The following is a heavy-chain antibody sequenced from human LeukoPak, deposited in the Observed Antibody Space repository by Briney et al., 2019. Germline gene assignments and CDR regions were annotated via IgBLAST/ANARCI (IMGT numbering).Heavy chain of an antibody. CDR1: GGSISSGGYY. CDR2: IYYSGST. Sequence: SETLSLTCTVSGGSISSGGYYWSWIRQHPGKGLEWIGYIYYSGSTYYNPSLKSRVTISVDTSKNQFSLKLSSVTAADTAVYYCARARGTLSSSWSGYNWFDPWGQGTLVTVSS. CDR3: ARARGTLSSSWSGYNWFDP. D-gene: IGHD6-13*01. J-gene: IGHJ5*02. V-gene: IGHV4-31*03.